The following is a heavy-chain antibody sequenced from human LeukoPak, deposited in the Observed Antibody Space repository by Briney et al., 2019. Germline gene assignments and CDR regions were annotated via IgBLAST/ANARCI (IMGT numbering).Heavy chain of an antibody. CDR3: ARALTAMILVAFEY. Sequence: GASVKDSCKASGYTFTGYYMHWVRQAPGQGLEWMGWINPNSGGTNYAQKFQGRVTMTRDTSISTAYMELSRLRSDDTAVYYCARALTAMILVAFEYWGQGTLVTVSS. V-gene: IGHV1-2*02. CDR2: INPNSGGT. J-gene: IGHJ4*02. D-gene: IGHD3-22*01. CDR1: GYTFTGYY.